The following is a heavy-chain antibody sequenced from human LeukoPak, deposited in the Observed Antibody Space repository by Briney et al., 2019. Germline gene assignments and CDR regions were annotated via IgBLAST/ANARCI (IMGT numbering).Heavy chain of an antibody. D-gene: IGHD3-10*01. CDR2: ISSNNGVT. Sequence: ASVKVSCKASGYTFTSYDINWVRQAPGHGLEWMGWISSNNGVTKYAQKFQDRVTLTRDMSISTVYMELNSLTSDDTAVYYRARHRGHTGYFDYWGQGTLVSVSS. CDR1: GYTFTSYD. CDR3: ARHRGHTGYFDY. J-gene: IGHJ4*02. V-gene: IGHV1-2*02.